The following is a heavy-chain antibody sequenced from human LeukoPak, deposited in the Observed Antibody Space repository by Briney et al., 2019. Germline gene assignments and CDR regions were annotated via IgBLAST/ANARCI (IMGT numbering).Heavy chain of an antibody. CDR2: ISGSGDST. CDR1: GFTFSSYG. D-gene: IGHD3-10*01. Sequence: GGSLRLSCAASGFTFSSYGMSWVRQAPGKGLEWVSAISGSGDSTYYADSVKGRFTISRDNSKNTLYLQMNSLRAEDTAVYYCVKLVGVGELFWGHFLEDFWGQGTLVTVSS. V-gene: IGHV3-23*01. CDR3: VKLVGVGELFWGHFLEDF. J-gene: IGHJ4*02.